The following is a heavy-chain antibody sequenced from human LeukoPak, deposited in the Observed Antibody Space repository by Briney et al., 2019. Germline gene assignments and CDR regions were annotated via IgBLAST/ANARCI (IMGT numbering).Heavy chain of an antibody. D-gene: IGHD5-24*01. Sequence: SETLSLTCAVYGGSFSGYYWSWLRQPPGRGLEWIGEINHSGSTNYNPSLKGRVTISVDTSKNQFSLKLSSVTAADTAVYYCARGAGYNSFDYWGQGTLVTVSS. J-gene: IGHJ4*02. CDR3: ARGAGYNSFDY. CDR2: INHSGST. CDR1: GGSFSGYY. V-gene: IGHV4-34*01.